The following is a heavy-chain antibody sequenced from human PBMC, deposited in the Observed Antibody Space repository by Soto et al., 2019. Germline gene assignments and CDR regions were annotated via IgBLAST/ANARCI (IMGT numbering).Heavy chain of an antibody. J-gene: IGHJ4*02. Sequence: PGGSLRLSCAASGFTFSSYWMSWVRQAPGKGLEWVANIKQDGSEKYYVDSVKGRFTISRDNAKNSLYLQMNSLRAEDTAVYYCAREGRYCSGGSCFDYWGQGTLVTVSS. V-gene: IGHV3-7*01. CDR3: AREGRYCSGGSCFDY. CDR1: GFTFSSYW. D-gene: IGHD2-15*01. CDR2: IKQDGSEK.